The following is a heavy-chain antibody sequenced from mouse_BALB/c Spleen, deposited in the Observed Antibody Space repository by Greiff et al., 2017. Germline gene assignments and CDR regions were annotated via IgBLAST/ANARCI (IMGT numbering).Heavy chain of an antibody. CDR1: GFTFSSYT. Sequence: EVMLVESGGGLVKPGGSLKLSCAASGFTFSSYTMSWVRQTPEKRLEWVATISSGGSYTYYPDSVKGRFTISRDNAKNTLYLQMSSLKSEDTAMYYCTRDAGTGAMDYWGQGTSVTVSS. V-gene: IGHV5-6-4*01. CDR2: ISSGGSYT. J-gene: IGHJ4*01. D-gene: IGHD3-3*01. CDR3: TRDAGTGAMDY.